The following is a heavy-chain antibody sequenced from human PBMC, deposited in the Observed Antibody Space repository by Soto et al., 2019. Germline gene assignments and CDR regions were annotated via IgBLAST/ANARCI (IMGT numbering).Heavy chain of an antibody. CDR3: ARAHPLRFLEWLPPNPDMDV. D-gene: IGHD3-3*01. CDR2: MNPNSGNT. V-gene: IGHV1-8*01. Sequence: ASGKVSCKASGYTFTSYDMNGVRQATGQGLEWMGWMNPNSGNTGYAQKFQGRVTMTRNTSTSTDYMELSSLTSEATAVYYCARAHPLRFLEWLPPNPDMDVWGKGTTVTVSS. CDR1: GYTFTSYD. J-gene: IGHJ6*03.